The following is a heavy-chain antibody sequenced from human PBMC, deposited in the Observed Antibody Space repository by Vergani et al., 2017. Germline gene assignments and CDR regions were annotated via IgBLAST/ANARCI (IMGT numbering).Heavy chain of an antibody. CDR2: IYYSGST. Sequence: QVQLQESGPGLVKPSQTLSLTCTVSGGSISSGGYYWSWIRQHPGKGLEWIGYIYYSGSTYYNPSLKSRVTISVDTSKNQFSLKLSAVTAADTAVYYCARESIAAAGRGWFDPWGQGTLVTVSS. CDR3: ARESIAAAGRGWFDP. D-gene: IGHD6-13*01. CDR1: GGSISSGGYY. J-gene: IGHJ5*02. V-gene: IGHV4-31*03.